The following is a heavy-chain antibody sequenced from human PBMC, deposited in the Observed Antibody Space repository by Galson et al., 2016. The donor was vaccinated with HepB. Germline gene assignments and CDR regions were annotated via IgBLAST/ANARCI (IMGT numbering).Heavy chain of an antibody. CDR1: GYIFTGYY. CDR3: ARPTVTGGYYYGVDV. J-gene: IGHJ6*02. V-gene: IGHV1-2*02. Sequence: SVKVSCKGSGYIFTGYYIHWARQAPGQGLEWMGWTKPNSGATNYAQKFQGRVTMTRDTSTSTAYMELSGLTSNDTAAYYCARPTVTGGYYYGVDVWGQGTTVIVSS. CDR2: TKPNSGAT. D-gene: IGHD6-19*01.